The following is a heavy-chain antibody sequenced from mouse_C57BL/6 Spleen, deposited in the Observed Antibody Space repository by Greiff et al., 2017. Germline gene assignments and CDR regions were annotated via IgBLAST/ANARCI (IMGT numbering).Heavy chain of an antibody. D-gene: IGHD2-2*01. V-gene: IGHV1-80*01. CDR1: GYAFSSYW. CDR3: AREEVTTGFAY. J-gene: IGHJ3*01. Sequence: QVQLKQSGAELVKPGASVKISCKASGYAFSSYWMNWVKQRPGKGLEWIGQIYPGDGDTNYNGKFKGKATLTADKSSSTAYMQLSSLTSEDSAVYFCAREEVTTGFAYWGQGTLVTVSA. CDR2: IYPGDGDT.